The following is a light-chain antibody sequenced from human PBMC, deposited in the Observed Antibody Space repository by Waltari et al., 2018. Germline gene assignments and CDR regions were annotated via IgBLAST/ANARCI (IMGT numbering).Light chain of an antibody. V-gene: IGLV2-14*01. CDR2: DVS. J-gene: IGLJ2*01. Sequence: QSALTQPASVSGSPGQSIPIPCTGTRSDVGGYNFFPGYQQHPGKAPKRIIYDVSNRPSGVSNRFSGSKSGNTASLTISGLQAEDEADYYCSSYTSSSTLVVFGGGTKLTVL. CDR3: SSYTSSSTLVV. CDR1: RSDVGGYNF.